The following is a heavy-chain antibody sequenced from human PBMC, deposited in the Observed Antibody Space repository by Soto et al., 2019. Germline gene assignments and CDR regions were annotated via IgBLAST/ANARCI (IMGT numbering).Heavy chain of an antibody. V-gene: IGHV4-39*01. CDR3: VRHAPYRSGWANRNDY. CDR2: VYYSGSA. D-gene: IGHD6-19*01. J-gene: IGHJ4*02. CDR1: GASISSSTFY. Sequence: QLQLQESGPGLVKPSETLSLTCTVSGASISSSTFYWGWIRQPPGKGLEWIGTVYYSGSAYYNPSRTSRLTIPVDTSKIQFSLKLRSVTAADTALYYCVRHAPYRSGWANRNDYWGQGTLVTVSS.